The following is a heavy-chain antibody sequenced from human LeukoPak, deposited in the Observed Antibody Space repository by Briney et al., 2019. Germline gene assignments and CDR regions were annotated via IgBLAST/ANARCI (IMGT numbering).Heavy chain of an antibody. CDR1: GFTVSSNY. Sequence: GGSLRLSCAASGFTVSSNYMSWVRQAPGKGLEWVSAISGSGGSTYYADSVKGRFTISRDNSKNTLYLQMNSLRAEDTAVYYCAKAFYDYVWGSYRLSYYYYGMDVWGQGTTVTVSS. J-gene: IGHJ6*02. V-gene: IGHV3-23*01. CDR2: ISGSGGST. D-gene: IGHD3-16*02. CDR3: AKAFYDYVWGSYRLSYYYYGMDV.